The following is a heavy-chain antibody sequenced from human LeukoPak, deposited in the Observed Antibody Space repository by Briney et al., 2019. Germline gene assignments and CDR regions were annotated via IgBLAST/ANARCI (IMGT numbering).Heavy chain of an antibody. J-gene: IGHJ5*02. CDR1: GGSISSYY. CDR3: ARRSTVVGMGWFEP. CDR2: IYTSGST. Sequence: SETLSLTCTVSGGSISSYYWSWIRQPAGKGLEWIGRIYTSGSTNYNPSLKSRVTMSVDTSKNQFSLKLSSVTAADTAVYYCARRSTVVGMGWFEPWGQGTLVTVSS. V-gene: IGHV4-4*07. D-gene: IGHD2-21*01.